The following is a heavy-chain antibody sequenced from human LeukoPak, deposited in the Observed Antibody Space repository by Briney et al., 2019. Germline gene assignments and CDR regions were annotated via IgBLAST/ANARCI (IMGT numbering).Heavy chain of an antibody. CDR2: IYYSGST. J-gene: IGHJ5*02. CDR3: ARARRPGYSYGQNWFDP. V-gene: IGHV4-59*01. CDR1: GGPISSYY. D-gene: IGHD5-18*01. Sequence: SETLSLTCTVSGGPISSYYWSWIRQPPGKGLEWIGYIYYSGSTNYNPSLKSRVTISVDTSKNQFSLKLSSVTAADTAVYYCARARRPGYSYGQNWFDPWGQGTLVTVSS.